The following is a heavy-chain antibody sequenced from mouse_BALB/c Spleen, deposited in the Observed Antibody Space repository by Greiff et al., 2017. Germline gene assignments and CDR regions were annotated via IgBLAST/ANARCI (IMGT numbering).Heavy chain of an antibody. CDR2: IDPANGNT. V-gene: IGHV14-3*02. Sequence: VHVKQSGAELVKPGASVKLSCTASGFNIKDTYMHWVKQRPEQGLEWIGRIDPANGNTKYDPKFQGKATITADTSSNTAYLQLSSLTSEDTAVYYCAIQRAWFAYWGQGTLVTVSA. J-gene: IGHJ3*01. CDR1: GFNIKDTY. CDR3: AIQRAWFAY.